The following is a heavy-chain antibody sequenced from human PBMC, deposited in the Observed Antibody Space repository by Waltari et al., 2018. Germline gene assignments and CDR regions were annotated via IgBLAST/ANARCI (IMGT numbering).Heavy chain of an antibody. J-gene: IGHJ4*02. CDR2: FDPEDGET. CDR3: ATLGYSSGWYRYYFDY. Sequence: QVQLVQSGAEVKKPGASVKVSCKVSGYTITELSMHWVRQAPGKGLEWMGGFDPEDGETIYAQKFQGRVTMTEDTSTDTAYMELSSLRSEDTAVYYCATLGYSSGWYRYYFDYWGQGTLVTVSS. V-gene: IGHV1-24*01. D-gene: IGHD6-19*01. CDR1: GYTITELS.